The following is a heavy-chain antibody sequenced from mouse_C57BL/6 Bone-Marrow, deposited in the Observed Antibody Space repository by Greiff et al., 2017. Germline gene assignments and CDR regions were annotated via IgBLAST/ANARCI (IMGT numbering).Heavy chain of an antibody. V-gene: IGHV1-69*01. Sequence: QVQLQQPGAELVMPGASVKLSCKASGYTFTSYWMHWVKQRPGQGLEWIGEIDPSDSYTNYNQKFKGKSTSTVDKSSSTAYMQRSSLTSEDSAVYYCARDIYYDGSSDAMDYWGQGTSVTVSS. J-gene: IGHJ4*01. CDR2: IDPSDSYT. CDR3: ARDIYYDGSSDAMDY. D-gene: IGHD1-1*01. CDR1: GYTFTSYW.